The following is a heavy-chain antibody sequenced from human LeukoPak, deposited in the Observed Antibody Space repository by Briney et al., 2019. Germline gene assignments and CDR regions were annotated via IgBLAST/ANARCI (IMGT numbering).Heavy chain of an antibody. Sequence: SETLSLTCTVSGGSVSSGSYYWSWIRQPPGKGLEWIGYIYYSGSTNYNPSLKSRVTISVDTSKNQFSLKLSSVTAADTAVYYCARVVSTEGAVDPWGQGTLVTVSS. D-gene: IGHD4/OR15-4a*01. CDR3: ARVVSTEGAVDP. V-gene: IGHV4-61*01. J-gene: IGHJ5*02. CDR2: IYYSGST. CDR1: GGSVSSGSYY.